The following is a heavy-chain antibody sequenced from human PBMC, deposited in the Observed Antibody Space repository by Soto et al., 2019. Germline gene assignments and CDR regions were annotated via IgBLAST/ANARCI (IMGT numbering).Heavy chain of an antibody. CDR2: IYWDDDK. CDR3: AHAPCIAVTTNWFDP. D-gene: IGHD6-19*01. V-gene: IGHV2-5*02. J-gene: IGHJ5*02. CDR1: GFSLSTSEVG. Sequence: QITLKESGPTLVKPTQTLTLTCTFSGFSLSTSEVGVGWIRQPPGKALQWLALIYWDDDKRYSPSLKSRLTNTKDTSKNQVVLTMTNMDPVDTATYYCAHAPCIAVTTNWFDPWGQGILVTVSS.